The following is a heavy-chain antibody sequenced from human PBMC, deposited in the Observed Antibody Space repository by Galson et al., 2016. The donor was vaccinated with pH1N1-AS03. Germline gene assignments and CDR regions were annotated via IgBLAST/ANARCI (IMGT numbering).Heavy chain of an antibody. Sequence: QSGAEVKKPGESLKISCKGSGHIFANYWIGWVRQTPGKGLEWMGLIHPGDSDTRYSPSFQGQVTISADKSLSTAYLQWSSLKASDTAMYYCASSRIAAHTHYYHGIDVWGQGTTVTVSS. CDR2: IHPGDSDT. D-gene: IGHD6-6*01. V-gene: IGHV5-51*01. CDR1: GHIFANYW. J-gene: IGHJ6*02. CDR3: ASSRIAAHTHYYHGIDV.